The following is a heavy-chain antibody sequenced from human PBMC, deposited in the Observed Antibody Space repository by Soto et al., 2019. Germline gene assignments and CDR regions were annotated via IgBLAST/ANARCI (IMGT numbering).Heavy chain of an antibody. CDR1: GFTFSNSG. V-gene: IGHV3-30*03. CDR2: ISFDGNTQ. D-gene: IGHD3-10*01. J-gene: IGHJ4*02. Sequence: ESGGGVVQPGRSLRLSCAASGFTFSNSGMHWVRQAPGKGLEWVAVISFDGNTQFYADSVKGRFSISRDNSKNTLYLDMXXXXXXXXXXXXXXXXXXSGHWGQGTLVTVSS. CDR3: XXXXXSGH.